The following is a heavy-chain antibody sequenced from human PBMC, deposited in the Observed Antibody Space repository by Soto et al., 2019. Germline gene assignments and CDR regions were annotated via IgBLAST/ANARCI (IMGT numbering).Heavy chain of an antibody. CDR1: GFSFSTYP. D-gene: IGHD4-17*01. J-gene: IGHJ6*02. V-gene: IGHV3-23*01. CDR3: AKLLSTVTTSSYGMDV. Sequence: GGSLRLSCAASGFSFSTYPMTWVRQAPRKRLEGVSSISGSGGGTYYIDSVKGRVAISRDNSKNTGYLQMTSMRAEDTAVYYCAKLLSTVTTSSYGMDVWGQGTTVTVSS. CDR2: ISGSGGGT.